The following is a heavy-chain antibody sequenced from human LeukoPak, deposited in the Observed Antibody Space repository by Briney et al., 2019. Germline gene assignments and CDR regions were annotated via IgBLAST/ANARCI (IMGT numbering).Heavy chain of an antibody. CDR2: ISGSGGST. CDR3: AKDRGSAYYYGSGQDMDV. V-gene: IGHV3-23*01. J-gene: IGHJ6*02. CDR1: GFTFSSYT. D-gene: IGHD3-10*01. Sequence: GGSLRLSCAASGFTFSSYTMSWVRQAPGKGLEWVSAISGSGGSTYYADSVKGRFTISRDNSKNTLYLQMNSLRAEDTAVYYCAKDRGSAYYYGSGQDMDVWGQGTTVTVSS.